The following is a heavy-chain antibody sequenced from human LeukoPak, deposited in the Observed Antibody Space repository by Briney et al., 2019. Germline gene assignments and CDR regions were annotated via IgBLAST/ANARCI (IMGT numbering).Heavy chain of an antibody. V-gene: IGHV4-34*01. CDR2: INHSGST. J-gene: IGHJ4*02. D-gene: IGHD2-15*01. CDR1: GGSFSGYY. Sequence: SETLSLTCAVYGGSFSGYYWSWIRQPPGKGLEWIGEINHSGSTNYNPSLKSRVTISVDTSKNQFSLKLSSVTAADTAVYYCARSVVAASFSHHDYWGQGTLVTVSS. CDR3: ARSVVAASFSHHDY.